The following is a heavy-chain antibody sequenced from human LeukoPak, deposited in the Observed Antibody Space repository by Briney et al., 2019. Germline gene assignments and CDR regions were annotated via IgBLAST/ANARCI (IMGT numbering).Heavy chain of an antibody. J-gene: IGHJ4*02. D-gene: IGHD2-2*01. CDR2: ISAYSNYI. CDR3: ANHLACGSTSCPSFDY. CDR1: GFTFTTYI. V-gene: IGHV3-21*01. Sequence: GGSLRLSCAASGFTFTTYIMYWVRQAPGKGLEWVSSISAYSNYIFYADSVKGRFTISRENAKNSLYLQMNSLRAEDTAVYYCANHLACGSTSCPSFDYWGQGTLVTVSS.